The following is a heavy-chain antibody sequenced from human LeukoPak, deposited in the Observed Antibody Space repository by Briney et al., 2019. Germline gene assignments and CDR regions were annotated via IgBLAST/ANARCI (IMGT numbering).Heavy chain of an antibody. CDR2: ISGSGDST. V-gene: IGHV3-23*01. D-gene: IGHD6-19*01. CDR3: ARVSSGWINADWFDP. Sequence: AGGSLRLSCAASGFTFSSYAMSWVRQAPGKGLEWVSAISGSGDSTYYADSVKGRFTISRDNSKNTLYLQMNSLRAEDTAVYYCARVSSGWINADWFDPWGQGTLVTVSS. CDR1: GFTFSSYA. J-gene: IGHJ5*02.